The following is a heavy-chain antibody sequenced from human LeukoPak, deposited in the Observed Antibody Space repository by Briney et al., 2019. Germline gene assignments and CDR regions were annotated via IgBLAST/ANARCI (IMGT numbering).Heavy chain of an antibody. D-gene: IGHD6-13*01. CDR3: AKGFQVTAAGLTYFDY. CDR2: VSGSGGST. CDR1: GFTFSSYA. V-gene: IGHV3-23*01. Sequence: GGSLRLSCAASGFTFSSYAMSWVRQAPGKGLEWVSAVSGSGGSTYYADSVKGRFTISRDNSKNTLYLQMNSLRAEDTAVYYCAKGFQVTAAGLTYFDYWGQGTLVTVSS. J-gene: IGHJ4*02.